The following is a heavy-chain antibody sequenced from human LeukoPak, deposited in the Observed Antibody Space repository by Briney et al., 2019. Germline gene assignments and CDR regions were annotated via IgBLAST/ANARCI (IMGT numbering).Heavy chain of an antibody. V-gene: IGHV3-7*01. CDR2: IKQDGSEK. CDR3: ARVIWFGEIWFDP. J-gene: IGHJ5*02. CDR1: GLTFSNAW. Sequence: GGSLRLSCAASGLTFSNAWMSWVRQAPGKGLEWVANIKQDGSEKYYVDSVKGRFTISRDNAKNSLYLQMNSLRAEDTAVYYCARVIWFGEIWFDPWGQGTLVTVSS. D-gene: IGHD3-10*01.